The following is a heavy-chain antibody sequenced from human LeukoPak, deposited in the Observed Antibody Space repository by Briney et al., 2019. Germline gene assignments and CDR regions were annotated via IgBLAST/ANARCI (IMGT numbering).Heavy chain of an antibody. J-gene: IGHJ4*02. V-gene: IGHV3-21*01. CDR2: ISSSSSYI. CDR3: ARDSSYYAFDY. Sequence: KPGGSLRLSCAASRFSFSSFAMTWVRQAPGKGLEWVSSISSSSSYIYYADSVKGRFTISRDNAKNSLYLQMNSLRAEDTAVYYCARDSSYYAFDYWGQGTLVTVSS. CDR1: RFSFSSFA. D-gene: IGHD3-10*01.